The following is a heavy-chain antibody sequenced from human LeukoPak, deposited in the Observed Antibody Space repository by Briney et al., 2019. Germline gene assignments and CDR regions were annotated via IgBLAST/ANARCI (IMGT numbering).Heavy chain of an antibody. CDR2: IYTSGST. CDR3: ASKKGRSNQFDY. V-gene: IGHV4-61*02. J-gene: IGHJ4*02. D-gene: IGHD4-11*01. Sequence: SQTLSLTCTVSGGSISSGSYYWSWIRQPAGKGLEWIGRIYTSGSTNYNPSLKSRVTISVDTSKNQFSLKLSSVTAADTAVYYCASKKGRSNQFDYWDQGTLVTVSS. CDR1: GGSISSGSYY.